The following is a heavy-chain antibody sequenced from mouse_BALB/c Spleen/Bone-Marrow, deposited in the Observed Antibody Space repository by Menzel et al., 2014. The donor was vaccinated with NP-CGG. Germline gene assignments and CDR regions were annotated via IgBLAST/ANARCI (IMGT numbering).Heavy chain of an antibody. CDR3: ARYYYGTRYYFDY. Sequence: EVKLQESGAELVKPGASVKLSCTASGSNIKDTYMHWVKQRPEQGLEWIGRIDPANGNTKYDPKFQGKATITADTSSNTAYLQLNSLTSEDTAVYYCARYYYGTRYYFDYWGQGTTLTVSS. D-gene: IGHD1-1*01. V-gene: IGHV14-3*02. CDR2: IDPANGNT. CDR1: GSNIKDTY. J-gene: IGHJ2*01.